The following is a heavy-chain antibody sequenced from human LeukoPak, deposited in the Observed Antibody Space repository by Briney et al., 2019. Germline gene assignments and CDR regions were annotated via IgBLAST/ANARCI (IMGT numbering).Heavy chain of an antibody. CDR3: ARVGDDRSGYYYFDY. CDR1: GYTFTGYY. V-gene: IGHV1-46*01. D-gene: IGHD3-22*01. Sequence: GSVKVSCKASGYTFTGYYMHWVRQAPGQGLEWLGIINPSGGSTAYAQKFQGRLTMTRDTSTSIVYMELTSLRSEDTAVYYCARVGDDRSGYYYFDYWGQGTLVTVSS. J-gene: IGHJ4*02. CDR2: INPSGGST.